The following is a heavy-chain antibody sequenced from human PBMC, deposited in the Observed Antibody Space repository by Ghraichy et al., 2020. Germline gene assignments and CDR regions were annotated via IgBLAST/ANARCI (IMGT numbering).Heavy chain of an antibody. V-gene: IGHV3-21*01. CDR3: AREPRSKQLED. CDR1: GFTFSTYN. J-gene: IGHJ4*02. CDR2: IGTESYT. Sequence: GGSLRLSCVASGFTFSTYNMNWVRQAPGKGLEWVSSIGTESYTYYADSVRGRFTISRDNAKTSLFLQMNSLRAEDTAVYYCAREPRSKQLEDWGQGTLVTVSS. D-gene: IGHD6-13*01.